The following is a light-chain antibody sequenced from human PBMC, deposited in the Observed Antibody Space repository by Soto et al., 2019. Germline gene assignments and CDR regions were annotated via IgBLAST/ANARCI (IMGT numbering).Light chain of an antibody. CDR1: YNDVGGFNY. CDR2: DVS. CDR3: SSYASTNAVL. J-gene: IGLJ3*02. Sequence: QSVLTQPASASGSPGQSITISCTGTYNDVGGFNYVSWYQQHPGKAPKLMIFDVSNRPSGVSSRFSGSKSGNTASLTISGLQADDEADYYCSSYASTNAVLFGGGTKVTVL. V-gene: IGLV2-14*03.